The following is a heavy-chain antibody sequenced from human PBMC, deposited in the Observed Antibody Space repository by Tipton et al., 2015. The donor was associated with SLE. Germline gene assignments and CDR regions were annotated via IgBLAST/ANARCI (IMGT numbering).Heavy chain of an antibody. CDR2: VYYTGSA. Sequence: TLSLTCTVFGGSISSYFWSWIRQSPGRGLEYIGNVYYTGSANYNPPLKGRVAIAVDTSKSQFSLNLRSVTAADTAVYYCARGGSTSFDGGYYYYMDVWGKGTTVTVSS. D-gene: IGHD2-2*01. CDR3: ARGGSTSFDGGYYYYMDV. J-gene: IGHJ6*03. CDR1: GGSISSYF. V-gene: IGHV4-59*01.